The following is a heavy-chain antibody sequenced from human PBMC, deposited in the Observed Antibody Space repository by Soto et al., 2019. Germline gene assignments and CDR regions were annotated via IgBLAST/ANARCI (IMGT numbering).Heavy chain of an antibody. V-gene: IGHV1-69*13. CDR1: GCTFSSYA. Sequence: GASVKVSCKASGCTFSSYAISWVRQAPGQGLEWMGGIIPIFGTANYAQKFQGRVTITADESTSTAYMELSSLRSEDTAVYYCAREGSGYRSLFDYWGQGTLVTVSS. D-gene: IGHD3-10*01. J-gene: IGHJ4*02. CDR2: IIPIFGTA. CDR3: AREGSGYRSLFDY.